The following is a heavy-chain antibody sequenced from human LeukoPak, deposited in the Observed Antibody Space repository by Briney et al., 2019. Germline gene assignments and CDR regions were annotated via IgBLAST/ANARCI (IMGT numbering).Heavy chain of an antibody. V-gene: IGHV5-51*01. Sequence: GESLKISCKGSGSTFTNYWIGWVRQMPGKGLEWMGIIYAADSDTKYSPSFQGQVTISADKSISTAYLQWSSLKASDTAIYYCARGGSSHWYEFDSWGQGTLVTVSS. CDR1: GSTFTNYW. CDR3: ARGGSSHWYEFDS. D-gene: IGHD6-19*01. J-gene: IGHJ4*02. CDR2: IYAADSDT.